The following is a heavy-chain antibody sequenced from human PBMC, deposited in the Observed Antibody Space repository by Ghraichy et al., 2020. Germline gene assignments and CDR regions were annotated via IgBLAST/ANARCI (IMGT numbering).Heavy chain of an antibody. V-gene: IGHV4-59*01. CDR1: GGSISSYY. J-gene: IGHJ4*02. Sequence: TLSLTCTVSGGSISSYYWSWIRQPPGKGLEWIGYIYYSGSTNYNPSLKSRVTISVDTSKNQFSLNLSSVTAADTAVYYCARGSGWYGTDFEYWGQGTLVTVSS. CDR2: IYYSGST. CDR3: ARGSGWYGTDFEY. D-gene: IGHD6-19*01.